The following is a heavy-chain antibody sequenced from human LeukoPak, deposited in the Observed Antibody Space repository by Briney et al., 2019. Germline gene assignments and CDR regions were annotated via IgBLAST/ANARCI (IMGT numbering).Heavy chain of an antibody. CDR1: GGSINSGINS. V-gene: IGHV4-30-2*06. J-gene: IGHJ3*01. CDR2: LYFNGKT. CDR3: ARVKRGSDAFDV. Sequence: SQTLSLTCVVSGGSINSGINSWSWLRQSPEKGLEWIGYLYFNGKTNYKPSLQSRLSISLDRSKNQFSLKLTSVTAADSAVYYCARVKRGSDAFDVGGQGAVVMVSS.